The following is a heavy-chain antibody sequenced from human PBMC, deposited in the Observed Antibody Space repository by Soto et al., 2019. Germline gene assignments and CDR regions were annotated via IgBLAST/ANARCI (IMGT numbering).Heavy chain of an antibody. Sequence: QVQLVQSGAEVKKPGASVKVSCKASGYTFTNYAMHWVRQAPGQRLEWMGWINDGNGNTKYSQQFQGRVTITRATSASTAYMELSSLRSEDTAVYYCARSSGYYYLEYWGQGTLVTVSS. CDR1: GYTFTNYA. J-gene: IGHJ4*02. V-gene: IGHV1-3*01. D-gene: IGHD3-22*01. CDR3: ARSSGYYYLEY. CDR2: INDGNGNT.